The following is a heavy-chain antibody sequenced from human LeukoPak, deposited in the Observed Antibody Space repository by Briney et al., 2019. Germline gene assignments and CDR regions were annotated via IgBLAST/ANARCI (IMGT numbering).Heavy chain of an antibody. V-gene: IGHV4-39*01. CDR3: ARQRCSSTSCARPSYMDV. CDR2: IYYSGST. D-gene: IGHD2-2*01. CDR1: GGSISSSSYY. J-gene: IGHJ6*02. Sequence: SETLSLTCTVSGGSISSSSYYWGWIPQPPGKGLEWVGRIYYSGSTYYNPSLKSRVTISVDTSKNQYSLKLSSVTAADTAVYYCARQRCSSTSCARPSYMDVWGQGTTVTVSS.